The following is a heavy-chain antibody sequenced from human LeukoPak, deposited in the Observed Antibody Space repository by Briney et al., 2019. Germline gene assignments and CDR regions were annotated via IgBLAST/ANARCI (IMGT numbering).Heavy chain of an antibody. CDR2: ISSSGSTI. CDR3: AAQYYYGSGYAFDI. J-gene: IGHJ3*02. CDR1: GFTFSSYE. Sequence: GGSLRLSCAASGFTFSSYEMNWVRQAPGKGLEWVSYISSSGSTIYYADSVKGRFTISRENAKNSLYLQMNSLRAGDTAVYYCAAQYYYGSGYAFDIWGQGTMVTVSS. D-gene: IGHD3-10*01. V-gene: IGHV3-48*03.